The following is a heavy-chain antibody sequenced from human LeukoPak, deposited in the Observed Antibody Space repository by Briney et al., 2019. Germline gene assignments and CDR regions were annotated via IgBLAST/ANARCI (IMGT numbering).Heavy chain of an antibody. J-gene: IGHJ3*02. Sequence: GGSLRLSCAASGFTFSAYGVTWVRQAPGKGLEWVSSMGVSGDNVHYADSVKGRFAISRDNSKNTLYLQMNSLRAEDAAVYYCAKDPNGAYVGAFDTWGQGTMVIVSS. CDR3: AKDPNGAYVGAFDT. V-gene: IGHV3-23*01. CDR1: GFTFSAYG. D-gene: IGHD4-17*01. CDR2: MGVSGDNV.